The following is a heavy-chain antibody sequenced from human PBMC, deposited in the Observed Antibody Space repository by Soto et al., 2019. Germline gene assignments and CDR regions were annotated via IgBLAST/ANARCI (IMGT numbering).Heavy chain of an antibody. CDR1: GFTFSSYA. J-gene: IGHJ4*01. V-gene: IGHV3-23*01. CDR3: AKLGTMGVFDN. CDR2: ITFRGDNT. Sequence: QSGGSLRLSCAASGFTFSSYAMSWVRQAPGEGLEWLAGITFRGDNTYYADSVKGRFTLSRDNSRNRLDLQMNSLKVEDTALYYCAKLGTMGVFDNWGQGTLVTVSS. D-gene: IGHD1-1*01.